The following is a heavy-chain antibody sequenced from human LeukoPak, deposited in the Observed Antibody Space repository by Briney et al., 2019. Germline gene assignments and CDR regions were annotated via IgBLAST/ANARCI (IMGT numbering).Heavy chain of an antibody. J-gene: IGHJ5*02. CDR2: IRYDGSNK. Sequence: PGGSLRLSCAASGFTFSSYGMHWVRQAPGKGLEWVAFIRYDGSNKYYADSVKGRFTISRDTSKNTLHLQMNTLSAETPAIYYCATYRQVLLPFEAWGQGTMVTVSS. CDR3: ATYRQVLLPFEA. D-gene: IGHD2-8*02. V-gene: IGHV3-30*02. CDR1: GFTFSSYG.